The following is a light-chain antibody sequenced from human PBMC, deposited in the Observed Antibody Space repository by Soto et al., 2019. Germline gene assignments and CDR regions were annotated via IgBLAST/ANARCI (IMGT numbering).Light chain of an antibody. V-gene: IGKV1-39*01. CDR2: AAS. J-gene: IGKJ2*01. CDR1: QSISVD. Sequence: DIQMTQSPSSLSASVGDTVTITCRASQSISVDLNWYQQKPGKVPKLLIYAASNLQSGVPLRFSGSASETDFALTISSLQPEAFATYYCQQSYITPYTFGQGTKLEIK. CDR3: QQSYITPYT.